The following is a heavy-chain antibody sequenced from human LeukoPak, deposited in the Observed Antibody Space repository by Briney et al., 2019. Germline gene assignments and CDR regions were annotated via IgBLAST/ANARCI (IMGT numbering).Heavy chain of an antibody. CDR2: ISAYNGNT. CDR3: ARPSGGTRTDYFDY. D-gene: IGHD3-10*01. V-gene: IGHV1-18*01. CDR1: GYTFTNYG. J-gene: IGHJ4*02. Sequence: GASVKVSCKASGYTFTNYGISWVRQAPGQGLEWMGWISAYNGNTNYAQKLQGRVTMTTDTSTSTAYMELRSLRSDDTAVYYCARPSGGTRTDYFDYWGQGTPVTVSS.